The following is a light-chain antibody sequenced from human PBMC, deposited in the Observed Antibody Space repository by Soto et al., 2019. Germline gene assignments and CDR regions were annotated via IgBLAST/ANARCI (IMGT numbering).Light chain of an antibody. V-gene: IGKV1-9*01. CDR1: QGISSF. Sequence: DIQLTQSPSFLSASVGDRVTITCRASQGISSFLAWYQQKPGKAPSPLIYSVSTLQSGVPSRFSGSGSGTEFTLTISSLQPEDFATYYCQRLNSFPWTFGQGTKVEIK. J-gene: IGKJ1*01. CDR2: SVS. CDR3: QRLNSFPWT.